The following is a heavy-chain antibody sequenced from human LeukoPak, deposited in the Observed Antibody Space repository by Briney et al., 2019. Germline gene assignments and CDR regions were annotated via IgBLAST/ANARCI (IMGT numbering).Heavy chain of an antibody. V-gene: IGHV3-11*01. D-gene: IGHD5-12*01. Sequence: GGSLRLSCAASGFIFSDYYMSWIRQAPGKGLEWVSYISSSGSAMYYTDSVKGRFTISRDNAKDSLYLQMNSLRAEDTAVYYCARDPGSGYEEHFDYWGQGTLVTVSS. J-gene: IGHJ4*02. CDR3: ARDPGSGYEEHFDY. CDR1: GFIFSDYY. CDR2: ISSSGSAM.